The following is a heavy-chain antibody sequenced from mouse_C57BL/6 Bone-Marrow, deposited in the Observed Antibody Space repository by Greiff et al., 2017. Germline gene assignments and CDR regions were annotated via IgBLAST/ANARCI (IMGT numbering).Heavy chain of an antibody. CDR2: IDPENGDT. CDR3: ITDYYGSSYRGYYAMDY. CDR1: GFNIKDDY. J-gene: IGHJ4*01. V-gene: IGHV14-4*01. D-gene: IGHD1-1*01. Sequence: VQLQQSGAELVRPGASVKLSCTASGFNIKDDYMHWVKQRPEQGLEWIGWIDPENGDTEYASKFQGKATITADTSANTAYLQLSSLTYEDTAVYYCITDYYGSSYRGYYAMDYWGQGTSVTVSS.